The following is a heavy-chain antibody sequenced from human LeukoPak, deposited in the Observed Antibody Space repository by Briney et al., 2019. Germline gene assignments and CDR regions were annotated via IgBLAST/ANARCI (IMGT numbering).Heavy chain of an antibody. Sequence: SETLSLTCTVSGGSISNYFWSWIRQPPGKGLEWIGYIVYSGSTNYNPSLKSRVTISVDTSKNQFSLKLRSVTAADTAVFYCARGSGYDYFDYWGQGTLVTVSS. CDR2: IVYSGST. D-gene: IGHD5-12*01. V-gene: IGHV4-59*01. CDR1: GGSISNYF. J-gene: IGHJ4*02. CDR3: ARGSGYDYFDY.